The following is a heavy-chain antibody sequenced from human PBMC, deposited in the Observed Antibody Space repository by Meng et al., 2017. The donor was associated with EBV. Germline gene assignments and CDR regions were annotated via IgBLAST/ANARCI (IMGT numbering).Heavy chain of an antibody. CDR1: GYTFTRYD. CDR2: MNPDSGDT. Sequence: QGRRVQTGAQLKNPGASVNVPSKASGYTFTRYDINGVLQAPGQGLEWMGWMNPDSGDTGYAQKFQGRVTMTRDTSINTAYMDLSNLKSEDTALYYCARDVYGSGTYRSDPWGQGTLVTVSS. V-gene: IGHV1-8*01. D-gene: IGHD3-10*01. J-gene: IGHJ5*02. CDR3: ARDVYGSGTYRSDP.